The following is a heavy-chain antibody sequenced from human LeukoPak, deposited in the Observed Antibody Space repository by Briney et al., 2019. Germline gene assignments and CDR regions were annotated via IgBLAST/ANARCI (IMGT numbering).Heavy chain of an antibody. CDR1: GGSFNDYY. CDR3: ASGAYSFYYMDV. CDR2: ANYRGNP. V-gene: IGHV4-34*01. J-gene: IGHJ6*03. Sequence: SETLSLTCAVYGGSFNDYYCSWIRQAPGKGLEWIGEANYRGNPNYNPSLKSRVTISVDTSKNQFSLKLTSVTAADTAVYYCASGAYSFYYMDVWGKGTTVTISS. D-gene: IGHD5-18*01.